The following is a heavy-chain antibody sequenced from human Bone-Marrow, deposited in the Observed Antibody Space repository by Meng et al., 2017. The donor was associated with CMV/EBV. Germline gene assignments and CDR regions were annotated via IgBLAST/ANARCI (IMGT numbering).Heavy chain of an antibody. Sequence: SEPLSLTCTVSGGSISSYYWSWIRQPPGKGLEWIGYIYYSGSTNYNPSLKSRVTISLDTSKNQFSLKMRSVTAADTAVYYCARLNRYCSSTSCYTPDAFDIWGQGTMVTVSS. V-gene: IGHV4-59*01. CDR3: ARLNRYCSSTSCYTPDAFDI. D-gene: IGHD2-2*02. CDR1: GGSISSYY. CDR2: IYYSGST. J-gene: IGHJ3*02.